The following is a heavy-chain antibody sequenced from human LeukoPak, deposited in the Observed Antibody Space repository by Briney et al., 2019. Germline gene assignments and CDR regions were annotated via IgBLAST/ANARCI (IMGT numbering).Heavy chain of an antibody. CDR1: GGSFSNYY. D-gene: IGHD3-10*01. J-gene: IGHJ3*02. Sequence: SETLSLTCAVYGGSFSNYYWSWIRQPPGKGLEWIGEISHSGSTNYNPSLKSRVTISVDTSKNQFPLKLSSVTAADTAVYYCARGVYGSGMGRRAIDIWGQGTMVTVSS. CDR2: ISHSGST. V-gene: IGHV4-34*01. CDR3: ARGVYGSGMGRRAIDI.